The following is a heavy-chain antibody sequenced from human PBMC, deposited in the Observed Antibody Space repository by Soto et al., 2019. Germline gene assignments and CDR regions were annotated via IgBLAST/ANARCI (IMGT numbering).Heavy chain of an antibody. CDR1: GDSVSSNSAP. J-gene: IGHJ6*03. V-gene: IGHV6-1*01. CDR3: AETTSLQWDYMDV. CDR2: TYYRSRWYT. D-gene: IGHD1-26*01. Sequence: QVQLQQSGPGLVKPSQTLSLTCAISGDSVSSNSAPWNWIRQSPSRGLEWLGRTYYRSRWYTDYDVAVKSRITINPDTSKNQCSLHLNSVSPEDTAVYYCAETTSLQWDYMDVWGKGTTVTVSS.